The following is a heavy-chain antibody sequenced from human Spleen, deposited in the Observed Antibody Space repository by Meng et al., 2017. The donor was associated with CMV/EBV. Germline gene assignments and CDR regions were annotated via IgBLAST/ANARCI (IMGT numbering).Heavy chain of an antibody. V-gene: IGHV1-2*02. CDR1: GYTFTSYD. CDR2: INPNSGGT. Sequence: ASVKVSCKASGYTFTSYDINWVRQATGQGLEWMGWINPNSGGTNYAQKFQGRVTMTRDTSISTAYMELSRLRSDDTAVYYCARDMAAASRGWFDPWGQGTLVTVSS. CDR3: ARDMAAASRGWFDP. D-gene: IGHD2-15*01. J-gene: IGHJ5*02.